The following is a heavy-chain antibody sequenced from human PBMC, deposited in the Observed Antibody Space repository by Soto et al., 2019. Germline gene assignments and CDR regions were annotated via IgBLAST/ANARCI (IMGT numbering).Heavy chain of an antibody. Sequence: EVQLVESGGGLIQPGGSLRLSCAASGFTVSSNYMSWVRQAPVKGLEWVSVIYSGGSTYYADSVKGRFTISRDNSKNTLYLQMHSLRAEDTAVCYCARRGCSGGSCSYYFDYWGQGTLVTVSS. CDR3: ARRGCSGGSCSYYFDY. J-gene: IGHJ4*02. D-gene: IGHD2-15*01. CDR2: IYSGGST. CDR1: GFTVSSNY. V-gene: IGHV3-53*01.